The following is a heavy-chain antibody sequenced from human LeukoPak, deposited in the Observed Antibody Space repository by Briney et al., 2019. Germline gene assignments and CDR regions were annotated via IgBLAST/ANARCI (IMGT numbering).Heavy chain of an antibody. CDR1: GGSLGSLY. V-gene: IGHV4-59*08. Sequence: SDTLSLTCTVSGGSLGSLYWIWIRQPPAKALEWMGYIYDSGSTNYNSSLKSRVTISVDTSKNQFSLKLRSVTAAATAVYYCARHSRGWYFFDYWGQGTLVTVSS. D-gene: IGHD6-19*01. J-gene: IGHJ4*02. CDR3: ARHSRGWYFFDY. CDR2: IYDSGST.